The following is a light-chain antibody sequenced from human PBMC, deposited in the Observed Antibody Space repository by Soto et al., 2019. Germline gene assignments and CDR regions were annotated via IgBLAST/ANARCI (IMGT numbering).Light chain of an antibody. V-gene: IGKV1-39*01. CDR1: QSIISS. J-gene: IGKJ4*01. CDR3: QQSYTTPLT. CDR2: AAS. Sequence: DIQMTQSPSSLSASVGDRVTITCRASQSIISSLNWYQQKPGKAPQLLVFAASTLHSGVPSRSSGSGSGTEFTLTISSLQPEDFATYYCQQSYTTPLTFGGGTKVEIK.